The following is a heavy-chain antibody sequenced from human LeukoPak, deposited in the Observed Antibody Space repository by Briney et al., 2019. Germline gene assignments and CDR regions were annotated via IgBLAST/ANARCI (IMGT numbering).Heavy chain of an antibody. Sequence: PGGSLRLSCAASGFTFSTYAMSWVRQAPGKGLEWVSTISGSGGNTYYADSVKGRFTISRDNSKNTLYLQMNSLRAEDTAVYYCAKGGAYYYDSSAYYRDWGQGTLVTVSS. J-gene: IGHJ4*02. V-gene: IGHV3-23*01. CDR1: GFTFSTYA. D-gene: IGHD3-22*01. CDR2: ISGSGGNT. CDR3: AKGGAYYYDSSAYYRD.